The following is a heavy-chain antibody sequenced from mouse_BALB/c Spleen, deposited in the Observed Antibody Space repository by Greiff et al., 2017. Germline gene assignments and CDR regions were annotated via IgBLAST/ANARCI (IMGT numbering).Heavy chain of an antibody. Sequence: VQLQQPGAELVRPGASVKLSCKASGYTFTSYWINWVKQRPGQGLEWIGNIYPSDSYTNYNQKFKDKATLTVDKSSSTAYMQLSSPTSEDSAVYYCTLYGSTDYWGQGTTRTVSS. CDR1: GYTFTSYW. CDR3: TLYGSTDY. J-gene: IGHJ2*01. CDR2: IYPSDSYT. V-gene: IGHV1-69*02. D-gene: IGHD1-1*01.